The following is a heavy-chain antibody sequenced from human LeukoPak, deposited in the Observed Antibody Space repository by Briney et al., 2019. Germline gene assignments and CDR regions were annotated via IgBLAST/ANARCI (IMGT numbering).Heavy chain of an antibody. D-gene: IGHD3-10*01. CDR3: TTGIRGD. CDR1: GLTVTNAW. CDR2: IASKTDGGAT. J-gene: IGHJ4*02. V-gene: IGHV3-15*07. Sequence: GGSLRLSCSASGLTVTNAWMNWVRQAPGEGLDWVGRIASKTDGGATDYAAPVKGRFTISRDDSKNTLNLQMNSLKTEDTAVYYCTTGIRGDWGRGTLVTVSS.